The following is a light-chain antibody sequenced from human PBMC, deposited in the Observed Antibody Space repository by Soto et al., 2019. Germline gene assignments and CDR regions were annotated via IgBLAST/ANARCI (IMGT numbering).Light chain of an antibody. J-gene: IGKJ2*01. CDR1: QSIDSW. Sequence: DIQMTQSPSTLSVSVGDRVTIACRASQSIDSWLAWYQQKPGKAPKFLIYDASDLESGVPSRFSGSGSGTEFTLTISSLQPDDFATYYCQQYRGKPFTFGQGTKVDIK. CDR3: QQYRGKPFT. V-gene: IGKV1-5*01. CDR2: DAS.